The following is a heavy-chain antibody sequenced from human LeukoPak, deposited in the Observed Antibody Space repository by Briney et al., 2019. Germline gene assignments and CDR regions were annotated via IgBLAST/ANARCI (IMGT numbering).Heavy chain of an antibody. V-gene: IGHV3-30*02. CDR3: AKDLTGSYTIDY. CDR1: GFTFSGSG. Sequence: GGSLRLSCVASGFTFSGSGMHWVRQAPGKGLEWVTLLRLDGNHKYYTDSVRGRFTISRDISTNTLYLQMDSLRPEDTAVYYCAKDLTGSYTIDYWGQGTLVTVSS. J-gene: IGHJ4*02. CDR2: LRLDGNHK. D-gene: IGHD2-2*02.